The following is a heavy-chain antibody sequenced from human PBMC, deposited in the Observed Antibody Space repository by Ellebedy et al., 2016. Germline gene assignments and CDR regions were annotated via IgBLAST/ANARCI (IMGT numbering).Heavy chain of an antibody. J-gene: IGHJ4*02. Sequence: GESLKISCAASGFTFSSYSMNWVRQAPGKGLEWVSSISSSSSYIYYADSVKGRFTISRDNSKNTLYLQMNSLRAEDTAVYYCARGSYGGNDFDYWGQGTLVTVSS. CDR3: ARGSYGGNDFDY. V-gene: IGHV3-21*01. CDR1: GFTFSSYS. CDR2: ISSSSSYI. D-gene: IGHD4-23*01.